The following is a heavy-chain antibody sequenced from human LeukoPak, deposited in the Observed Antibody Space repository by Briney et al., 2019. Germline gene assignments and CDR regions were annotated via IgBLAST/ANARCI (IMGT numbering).Heavy chain of an antibody. Sequence: GGSLRLSCAAAGFMFSNYVMYRVRQAPGKGLEWVSVVSASGFTTDYADSVKGRFTISRDNSKNTLYLQMNSLRAEDTAVYYCAKGGRGTYYADSWGQGTLVTVSS. J-gene: IGHJ4*02. CDR1: GFMFSNYV. V-gene: IGHV3-23*01. D-gene: IGHD3-16*01. CDR2: VSASGFTT. CDR3: AKGGRGTYYADS.